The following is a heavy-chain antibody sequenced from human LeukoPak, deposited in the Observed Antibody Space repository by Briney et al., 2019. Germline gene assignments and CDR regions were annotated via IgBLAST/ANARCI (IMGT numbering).Heavy chain of an antibody. J-gene: IGHJ3*02. CDR3: ARDLVTVTKGFDI. Sequence: SETLSLTCAVSADSFSSHYWTWIRQPPGKGLEWIGYISYIGSTNYNPPLKSRVTISIDTSKNQFSLKLSSVTAADTAVYYCARDLVTVTKGFDIWGQGTVVSVSS. CDR1: ADSFSSHY. D-gene: IGHD4-17*01. CDR2: ISYIGST. V-gene: IGHV4-59*11.